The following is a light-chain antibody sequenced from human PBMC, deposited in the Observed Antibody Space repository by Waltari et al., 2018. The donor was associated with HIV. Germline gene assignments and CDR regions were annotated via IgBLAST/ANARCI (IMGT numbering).Light chain of an antibody. Sequence: QSALTQPDSVSGSPGQSLTISCTGTNRNIGFFNLVSWYRQYPGKAPHLLIYGVTSRPSGISSRFSGSKSGNTASLTISGLQVDDEADYYCNSYASDDTVVFGGGTKLTVL. CDR2: GVT. CDR3: NSYASDDTVV. CDR1: NRNIGFFNL. J-gene: IGLJ2*01. V-gene: IGLV2-14*01.